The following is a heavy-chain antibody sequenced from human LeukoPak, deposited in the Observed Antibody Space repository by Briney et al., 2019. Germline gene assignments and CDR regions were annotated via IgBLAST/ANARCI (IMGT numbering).Heavy chain of an antibody. CDR3: ARGAVVVAATVYYFDY. CDR1: GYTFTSYD. J-gene: IGHJ4*02. D-gene: IGHD2-15*01. Sequence: ASVKVSCKASGYTFTSYDINWVRQATGQGLEWMGWMNPNSGNTGYAQKFQGRVTMTRNTSISTAYMELSSLRSGDTAVYYCARGAVVVAATVYYFDYWGQGTLVTVSS. V-gene: IGHV1-8*01. CDR2: MNPNSGNT.